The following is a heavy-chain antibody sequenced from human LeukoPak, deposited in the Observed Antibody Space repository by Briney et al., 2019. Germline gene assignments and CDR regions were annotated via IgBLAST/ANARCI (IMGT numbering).Heavy chain of an antibody. D-gene: IGHD6-6*01. CDR2: INAGNGNT. CDR3: ARDRGEYSSSPGGMDV. CDR1: GYTFTSYA. V-gene: IGHV1-3*01. J-gene: IGHJ6*02. Sequence: ASVKVSCKASGYTFTSYAMHWVRQAPGQRLEWMGWINAGNGNTKYSQKFQGRVTITRDTSASTAYMELSSLRSEDTAVYYCARDRGEYSSSPGGMDVWGQGTTVTVSS.